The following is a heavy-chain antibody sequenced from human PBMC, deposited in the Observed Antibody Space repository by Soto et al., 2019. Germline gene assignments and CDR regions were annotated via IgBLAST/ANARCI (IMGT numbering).Heavy chain of an antibody. CDR1: GDSISTVDYF. J-gene: IGHJ5*01. Sequence: SETLSLTGSVSGDSISTVDYFWAWIRQPPGQALEYIGYIYKSTTTYYNPSFESRVAISLDTSKSQFSLNVTSVTAADTAVYFCARGRYCLTGRCLPNWFDSWGQGTLVTVSS. V-gene: IGHV4-30-4*01. CDR3: ARGRYCLTGRCLPNWFDS. D-gene: IGHD2-15*01. CDR2: IYKSTTT.